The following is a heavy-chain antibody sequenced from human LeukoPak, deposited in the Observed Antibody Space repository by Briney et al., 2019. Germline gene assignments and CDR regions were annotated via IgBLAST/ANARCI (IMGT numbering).Heavy chain of an antibody. D-gene: IGHD2-8*01. CDR2: INHSGSA. CDR1: GGSFSGYY. CDR3: ARAGGIVLMVYAQLDC. V-gene: IGHV4-34*01. Sequence: PSETLSLTCAVYGGSFSGYYWSWIRQPPGKGLEGIGEINHSGSANYNPSLKSRVTISVDPSKNQFSLKLSSVTAADTAVYYCARAGGIVLMVYAQLDCWGQGTMVTVSS. J-gene: IGHJ4*02.